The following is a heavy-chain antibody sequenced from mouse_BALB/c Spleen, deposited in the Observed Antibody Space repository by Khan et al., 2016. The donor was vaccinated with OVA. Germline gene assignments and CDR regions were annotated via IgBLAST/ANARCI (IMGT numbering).Heavy chain of an antibody. V-gene: IGHV1-7*01. J-gene: IGHJ2*01. CDR2: INPSTGYT. CDR3: ARRGLRWDFDY. D-gene: IGHD1-1*01. CDR1: GYTFINYW. Sequence: QIQLVQSGAELAKPGASVKMSCKASGYTFINYWILWIKQRPGKGLEWIGYINPSTGYTEYNQNFEDKATLTADKSSSTAYMQLSSLTSEDSTVDYCARRGLRWDFDYWGQGTTLTVSS.